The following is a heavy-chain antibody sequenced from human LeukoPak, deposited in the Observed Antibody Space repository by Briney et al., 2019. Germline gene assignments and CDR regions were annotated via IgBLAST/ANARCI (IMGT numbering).Heavy chain of an antibody. CDR2: IYYSGST. Sequence: SETLSLTCTVSGGSISSSSYYWGWIRQPPGKGLEWIGSIYYSGSTYYNPSLKSRVTMSVDTSKNQFSLKLSSVTAADTAVHYCVRVVVVTAAREAYYYYYMDVWGKGTTVTISS. V-gene: IGHV4-39*07. CDR3: VRVVVVTAAREAYYYYYMDV. D-gene: IGHD2-21*02. J-gene: IGHJ6*03. CDR1: GGSISSSSYY.